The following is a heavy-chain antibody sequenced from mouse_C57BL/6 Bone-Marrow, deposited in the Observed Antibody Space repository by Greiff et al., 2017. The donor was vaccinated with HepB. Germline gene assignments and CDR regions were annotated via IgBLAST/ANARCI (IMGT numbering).Heavy chain of an antibody. V-gene: IGHV1-82*01. CDR3: ARQGTTVVDWYFDV. CDR2: IYPGDGDT. D-gene: IGHD1-1*01. CDR1: GYAFSSSW. J-gene: IGHJ1*03. Sequence: QVQLQQSGPELVKPGASVKISCKASGYAFSSSWMNWVKQRPGKGLEWIGRIYPGDGDTNYNGKFKGKATLTADKYSSTAYMQLSSLTSEDSAVYFCARQGTTVVDWYFDVWGTGTTVTVSS.